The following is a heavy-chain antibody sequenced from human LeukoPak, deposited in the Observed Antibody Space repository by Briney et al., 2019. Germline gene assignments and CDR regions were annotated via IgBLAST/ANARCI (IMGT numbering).Heavy chain of an antibody. J-gene: IGHJ4*02. D-gene: IGHD3-10*01. CDR3: ARLMVRGVIPLYFDY. CDR2: ISSSSSYI. Sequence: AGGSLRLSCAASGFTFSSYSMNWVRQAPEKGLELVSSISSSSSYIYYADSVKGRFTFSTDNAKNSLYLQMNSLRAEDTAVYYCARLMVRGVIPLYFDYWGQGTLVTVSS. V-gene: IGHV3-21*01. CDR1: GFTFSSYS.